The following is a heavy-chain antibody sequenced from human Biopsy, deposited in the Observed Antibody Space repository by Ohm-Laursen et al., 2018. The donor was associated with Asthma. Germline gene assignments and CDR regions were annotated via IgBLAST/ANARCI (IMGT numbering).Heavy chain of an antibody. V-gene: IGHV1-69*13. J-gene: IGHJ4*02. CDR2: INSVFGTT. Sequence: SVKVSCKSLGGTLDTYVIGWVRQAPGQGLEWMGGINSVFGTTTYPQKFQDRVTITADDSTSTVYMELSSLRSEDTAVYYCARKAGSCISRTCYSLDFWGQGTLVTVSS. CDR3: ARKAGSCISRTCYSLDF. CDR1: GGTLDTYV. D-gene: IGHD2-2*01.